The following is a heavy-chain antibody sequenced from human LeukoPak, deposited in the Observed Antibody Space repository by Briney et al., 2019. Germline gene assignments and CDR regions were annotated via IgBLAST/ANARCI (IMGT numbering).Heavy chain of an antibody. CDR1: GFTFNNYA. CDR2: ISGSGGTT. J-gene: IGHJ3*02. Sequence: SGGSLRLSCAASGFTFNNYAMSWVRQAPGKGLEWVSVISGSGGTTYYEDSVKGRFTISRDNAKNTLYLQMNSLRVEDTAVYYCARVGGVSGRAFDMWGQGTMVTVSS. V-gene: IGHV3-23*01. D-gene: IGHD6-25*01. CDR3: ARVGGVSGRAFDM.